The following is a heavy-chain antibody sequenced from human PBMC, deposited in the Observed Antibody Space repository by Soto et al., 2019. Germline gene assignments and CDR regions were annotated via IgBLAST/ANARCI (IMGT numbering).Heavy chain of an antibody. V-gene: IGHV3-23*01. J-gene: IGHJ4*02. CDR3: AKDRAEGQRVPHGFY. D-gene: IGHD6-6*01. Sequence: EVQLLESGGGLVQPGGSLRLSCAASGFTFSSYAMSWVRQAPGKGLEWVSAISGSGGSTYYADSVKGRFTISRDNSKNTRYLQMNSLRAEDTAVYYCAKDRAEGQRVPHGFYWGQGTLVTVSS. CDR1: GFTFSSYA. CDR2: ISGSGGST.